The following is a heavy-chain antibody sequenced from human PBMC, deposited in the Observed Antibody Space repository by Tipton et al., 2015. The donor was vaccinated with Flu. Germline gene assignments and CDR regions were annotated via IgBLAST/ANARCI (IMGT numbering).Heavy chain of an antibody. Sequence: LSLTCTVSGGSISSGGAYWSWIRQHPGKGLEWIGGIYYSGSTYYNPSLESRLSISVDTSKNQFSLKLISMTAADAAVYYCARDQGFGGGLTYDYYAMDVWGQGTTVTVSS. J-gene: IGHJ6*02. CDR2: IYYSGST. CDR3: ARDQGFGGGLTYDYYAMDV. CDR1: GGSISSGGAY. D-gene: IGHD3-10*01. V-gene: IGHV4-31*03.